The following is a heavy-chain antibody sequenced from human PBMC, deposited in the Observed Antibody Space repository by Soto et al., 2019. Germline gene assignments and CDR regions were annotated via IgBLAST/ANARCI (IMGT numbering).Heavy chain of an antibody. CDR3: ARDQGGTTLYYHGMDV. V-gene: IGHV3-30-3*01. CDR2: ISYDGSNK. Sequence: QVQLVESGGGVVQPGRSLRLSCAASGFTFSSYAMHWVRQAPGKGLEWVALISYDGSNKYYADSVKCRFTISRDNSKNTLYLQMNSLRPEDTAVYHCARDQGGTTLYYHGMDVWGQGTTVTVSS. D-gene: IGHD1-7*01. J-gene: IGHJ6*02. CDR1: GFTFSSYA.